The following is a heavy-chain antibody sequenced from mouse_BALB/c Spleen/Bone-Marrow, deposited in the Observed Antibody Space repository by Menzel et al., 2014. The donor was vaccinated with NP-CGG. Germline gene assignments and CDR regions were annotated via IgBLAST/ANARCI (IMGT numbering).Heavy chain of an antibody. Sequence: VQVVESGAELVRPGSSVKISCKASGYAFSSYWMNWVKQRPGQGLEWIGQIYPGDGDTNYNGKFKGKATLTADKSSSTAYMQLSSLTSEDSAVYFCARRGYYDGSSYVDYWGQGTTLTVSS. CDR2: IYPGDGDT. CDR3: ARRGYYDGSSYVDY. D-gene: IGHD1-1*01. V-gene: IGHV1-80*01. CDR1: GYAFSSYW. J-gene: IGHJ2*01.